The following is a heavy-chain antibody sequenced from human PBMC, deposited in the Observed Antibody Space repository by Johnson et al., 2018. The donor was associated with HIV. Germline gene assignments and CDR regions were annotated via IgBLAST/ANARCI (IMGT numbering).Heavy chain of an antibody. CDR1: GFTFSNAW. V-gene: IGHV3-66*01. J-gene: IGHJ3*02. Sequence: VQLVESGGGLVKPGGSLRLSCAASGFTFSNAWMSWVRQAPGKGLEWVSVIYSGGSTYYADSVKGRFTISRDNSKNSLYLQMYSLRAEDTAVYYCARDPGFDDAFDIWGQGTMVTVSS. CDR2: IYSGGST. CDR3: ARDPGFDDAFDI.